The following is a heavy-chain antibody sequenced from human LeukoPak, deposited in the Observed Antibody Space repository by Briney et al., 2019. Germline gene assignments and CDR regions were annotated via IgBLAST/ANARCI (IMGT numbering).Heavy chain of an antibody. V-gene: IGHV3-74*01. D-gene: IGHD3-3*01. J-gene: IGHJ1*01. CDR2: IKSDGST. Sequence: PGGCIRHSCAASGFTFSTYWMHWIRQAPGKGMIWVSRIKSDGSTNYADSVKGRFTISRDNAKNTLSLQMNSLRPEDTGVYYCARAPSEIGGYYPEYFRHWGQGTLVTVSS. CDR3: ARAPSEIGGYYPEYFRH. CDR1: GFTFSTYW.